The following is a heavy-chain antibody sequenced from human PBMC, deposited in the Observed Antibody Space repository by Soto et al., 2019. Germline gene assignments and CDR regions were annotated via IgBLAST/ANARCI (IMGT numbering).Heavy chain of an antibody. CDR3: ARVRIPAAGYS. Sequence: SETLSLTXTVSGGSISRSSYFWSWIRQHPGKGLEWIGSIYHTESTYYNPSLRSRVTISVDTSQNQISLRLGSVTAADTAVYYFARVRIPAAGYSWGQGTLVPVYS. CDR1: GGSISRSSYF. V-gene: IGHV4-39*07. D-gene: IGHD6-13*01. J-gene: IGHJ4*02. CDR2: IYHTEST.